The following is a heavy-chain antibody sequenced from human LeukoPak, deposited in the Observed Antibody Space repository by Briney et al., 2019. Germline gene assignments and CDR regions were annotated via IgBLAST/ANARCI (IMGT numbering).Heavy chain of an antibody. J-gene: IGHJ6*03. CDR1: GYTFTSYD. V-gene: IGHV1-69*06. D-gene: IGHD3-22*01. Sequence: SVKVSCKASGYTFTSYDINWVRQATGQGLEWMGGIIPIFGTANYAQKFQGRVTITADKSTSTAYMELSSLRSEDTAVYYCAKDSGDRTSRHYYNYLDVWGKGTPVTISS. CDR2: IIPIFGTA. CDR3: AKDSGDRTSRHYYNYLDV.